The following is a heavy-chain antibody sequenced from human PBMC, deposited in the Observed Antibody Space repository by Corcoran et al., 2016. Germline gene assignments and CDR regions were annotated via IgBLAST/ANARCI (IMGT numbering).Heavy chain of an antibody. CDR2: IDWDDDK. D-gene: IGHD2-2*01. J-gene: IGHJ2*01. CDR3: ARATTSCWYFDL. V-gene: IGHV2-70*01. CDR1: GFSLSTSGMC. Sequence: QVTLRESGPALVKPTQTLTLTCTFSGFSLSTSGMCVSWIRQPPGKALEWLALIDWDDDKYYSTSLKTRLTISKDTSKNQVVLTMTNMDPVDTASYYCARATTSCWYFDLWGRGTLVTVSS.